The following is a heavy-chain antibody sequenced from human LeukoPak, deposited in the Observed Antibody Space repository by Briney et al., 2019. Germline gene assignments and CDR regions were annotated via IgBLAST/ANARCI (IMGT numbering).Heavy chain of an antibody. CDR3: AREVQWLRRFDP. CDR1: GGSISSYY. CDR2: IYYSGST. D-gene: IGHD5-12*01. Sequence: PSETLSLTCTVSGGSISSYYWSWIRQPPGKGLEWIGYIYYSGSTNYNPSFKSRVTISVDTSKNQFSLKLSSVTAADTAVYYCAREVQWLRRFDPWGQGTLVTVSS. J-gene: IGHJ5*02. V-gene: IGHV4-59*01.